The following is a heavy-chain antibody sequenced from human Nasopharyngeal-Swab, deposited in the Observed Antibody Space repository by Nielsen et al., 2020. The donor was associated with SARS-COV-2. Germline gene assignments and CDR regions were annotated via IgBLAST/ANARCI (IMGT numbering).Heavy chain of an antibody. CDR2: MNPNSGNT. V-gene: IGHV1-8*01. J-gene: IGHJ5*02. CDR1: GYTFTSYD. D-gene: IGHD1-26*01. CDR3: ARAIVGATRTRWFDP. Sequence: ASVKVSCKASGYTFTSYDTNWVRQATGQGLEWMGWMNPNSGNTGYAQKFQGRVTMTRNTSISTAYMELSSLRSEDTAVYYCARAIVGATRTRWFDPWGQGTLVTVSS.